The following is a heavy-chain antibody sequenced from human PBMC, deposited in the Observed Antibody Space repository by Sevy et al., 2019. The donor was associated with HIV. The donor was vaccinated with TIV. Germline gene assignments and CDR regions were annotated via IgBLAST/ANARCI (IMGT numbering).Heavy chain of an antibody. D-gene: IGHD2-15*01. CDR1: GFTFSSYG. Sequence: GGSLRLSCAASGFTFSSYGMHWVRQAPGKGLEWVAFIRYDGSNKYYADSVKGRFTISRDNSKNTLYLQMNSLRAEDTAVYYCAKDLGGYGGREYFQHWGQCTLVTVSS. V-gene: IGHV3-30*02. CDR3: AKDLGGYGGREYFQH. CDR2: IRYDGSNK. J-gene: IGHJ1*01.